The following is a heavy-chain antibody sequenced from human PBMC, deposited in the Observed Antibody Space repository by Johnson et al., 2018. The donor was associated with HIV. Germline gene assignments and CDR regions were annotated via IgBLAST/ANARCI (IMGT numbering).Heavy chain of an antibody. Sequence: VQLVESRGGVVRPGGSLRLSCAASGFTFDDYGMSWVRQAPGKGLEWVSGINWNGGSTGYADSVKGRFTISRDNAKNSLYLQMNSLRAEDTAVYYCARVFYRYSSSSTAAFDIWGQGTMVTVSS. CDR1: GFTFDDYG. D-gene: IGHD6-6*01. V-gene: IGHV3-20*04. J-gene: IGHJ3*02. CDR2: INWNGGST. CDR3: ARVFYRYSSSSTAAFDI.